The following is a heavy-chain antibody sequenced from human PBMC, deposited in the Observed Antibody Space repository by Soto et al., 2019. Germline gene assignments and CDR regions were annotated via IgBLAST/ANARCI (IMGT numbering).Heavy chain of an antibody. D-gene: IGHD1-26*01. J-gene: IGHJ3*02. V-gene: IGHV4-34*01. Sequence: SETLSLTCAVYGGSFSGYYWSWIRQPPGKGLEWIGEINHSGSTNYNPSLKSRVTISLDASKIHFSLRLTSVTAADTAVYFCARALSLREAAFDIWGQGTMVTVSS. CDR1: GGSFSGYY. CDR3: ARALSLREAAFDI. CDR2: INHSGST.